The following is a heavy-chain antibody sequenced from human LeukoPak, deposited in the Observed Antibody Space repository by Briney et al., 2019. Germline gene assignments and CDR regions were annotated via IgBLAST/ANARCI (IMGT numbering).Heavy chain of an antibody. V-gene: IGHV1-18*01. CDR2: ISAYNGNT. J-gene: IGHJ3*02. D-gene: IGHD3-16*01. CDR3: ARDDWEEGEPEPRNDAFDI. CDR1: GGTFSSYA. Sequence: ASVKVSCKASGGTFSSYAISWVRQAPGQGLEWMGWISAYNGNTNYAQKLQGRVTMTTDTSTSTAYMELRSLRSDDTAVYYCARDDWEEGEPEPRNDAFDIWGQGTMVTVSS.